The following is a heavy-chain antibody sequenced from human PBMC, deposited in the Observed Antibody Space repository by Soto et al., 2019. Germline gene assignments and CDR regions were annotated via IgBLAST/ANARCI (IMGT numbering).Heavy chain of an antibody. J-gene: IGHJ4*02. CDR2: IYWDDDK. CDR1: GFSLSSTRMA. V-gene: IGHV2-5*02. CDR3: AHIVVAGLGYYFDY. D-gene: IGHD6-19*01. Sequence: QITLKESGPTLVKPTQTLTLTCTFSGFSLSSTRMAVGWIRQPPGTALEWLALIYWDDDKRYSPFLKSRLTIPKDTSKNQVVLTMSNMDPVDTARYYCAHIVVAGLGYYFDYWCQGTLVTVS.